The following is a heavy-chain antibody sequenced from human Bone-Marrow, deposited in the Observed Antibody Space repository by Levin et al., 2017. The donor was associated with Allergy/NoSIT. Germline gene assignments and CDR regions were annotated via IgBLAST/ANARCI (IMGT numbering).Heavy chain of an antibody. D-gene: IGHD3-3*01. Sequence: SETLSLTCTVSVGSISRGGYYWSWIRQLPGKGLEWIGNIYYSGSTSYNPSLKSRVTISIDSSKDQFSLNLSSVTAADTAVYYCASGGLTISTNWFDPWGQGTLVTVSS. CDR2: IYYSGST. CDR1: VGSISRGGYY. J-gene: IGHJ5*02. V-gene: IGHV4-31*03. CDR3: ASGGLTISTNWFDP.